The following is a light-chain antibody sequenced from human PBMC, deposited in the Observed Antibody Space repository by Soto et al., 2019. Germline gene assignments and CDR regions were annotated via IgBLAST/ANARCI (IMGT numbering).Light chain of an antibody. Sequence: EMVVTQSPATLSVSPGERATLSCRASQDVSSNLAWYQQKPGQAPRLLIYDTSTRATGVPARFSGSRSGTEFTLTINSLQSEDFAVYYCQRYNNWPLTYGGGTKVDIK. V-gene: IGKV3-15*01. CDR3: QRYNNWPLT. CDR2: DTS. J-gene: IGKJ4*01. CDR1: QDVSSN.